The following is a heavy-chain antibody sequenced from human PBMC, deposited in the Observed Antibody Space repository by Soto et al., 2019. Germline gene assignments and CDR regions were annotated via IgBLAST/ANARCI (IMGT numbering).Heavy chain of an antibody. CDR3: AKVLTSGS. V-gene: IGHV3-23*01. CDR2: ISGSGGST. J-gene: IGHJ5*02. Sequence: EVQLLESGGGLVQPGGSLRLSCAASGITFANYAMTWVRQAPGKGLEWVSGISGSGGSTYYADSVKGRFTISRDNSKDTLYLQMNNLRAEDTAVYYCAKVLTSGSWGQGTLVTVSS. CDR1: GITFANYA. D-gene: IGHD3-10*01.